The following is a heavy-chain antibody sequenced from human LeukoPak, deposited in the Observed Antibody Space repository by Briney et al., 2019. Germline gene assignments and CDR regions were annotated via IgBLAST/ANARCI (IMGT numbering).Heavy chain of an antibody. Sequence: ASAKVSCKASGYTFTSYDINWVRQATGQGLEWMGWVNPNSGNTGYAQKFQGRVTMTRNTSISTAYMELSSLRSEDTAVYYCARGYPLGYCSGGSCPFFDYWGQGILVTVSS. CDR3: ARGYPLGYCSGGSCPFFDY. V-gene: IGHV1-8*01. J-gene: IGHJ4*02. D-gene: IGHD2-15*01. CDR1: GYTFTSYD. CDR2: VNPNSGNT.